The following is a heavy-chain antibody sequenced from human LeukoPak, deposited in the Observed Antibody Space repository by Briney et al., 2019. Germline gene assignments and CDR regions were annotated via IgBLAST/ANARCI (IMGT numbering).Heavy chain of an antibody. CDR2: IGGSGDKT. Sequence: GGSLRLSCAASGFTFNRNANSWVRQAPGKGLEWVSTIGGSGDKTFYADSVKGRFTISRDNSKNMVHLQMNSLTGEDTALYYCVRRGDASSGWGDHDFWGQGALVTVSS. D-gene: IGHD6-19*01. CDR3: VRRGDASSGWGDHDF. CDR1: GFTFNRNA. V-gene: IGHV3-23*01. J-gene: IGHJ4*02.